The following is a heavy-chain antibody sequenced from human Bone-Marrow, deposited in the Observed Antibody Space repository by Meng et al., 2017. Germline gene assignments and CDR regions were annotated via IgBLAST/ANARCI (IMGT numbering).Heavy chain of an antibody. CDR1: GFTFSSYA. CDR3: ARDQDHSSGWHALFDY. J-gene: IGHJ4*02. CDR2: ISYDGSNK. Sequence: GESLKISCAASGFTFSSYAIHWVRQAPGKGLEWVAIISYDGSNKYYADSVKGRFTISRDNSKNTLYLQMNSLRAEDTAVYYCARDQDHSSGWHALFDYWGQGTQVTVSS. V-gene: IGHV3-30*01. D-gene: IGHD6-19*01.